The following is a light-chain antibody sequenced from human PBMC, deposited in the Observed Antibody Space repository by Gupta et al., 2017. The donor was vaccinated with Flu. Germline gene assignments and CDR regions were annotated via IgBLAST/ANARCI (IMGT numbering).Light chain of an antibody. Sequence: IQMTQSPSSLSASVGDRVTITCRASQSISSYLNWYQQKPGKAPKLLIYAASSLQSGVPSRFSGSGTGKDFTLTISSLQPEDFATYYCQQSYSTPRPFGGGTKVEIK. V-gene: IGKV1-39*01. CDR3: QQSYSTPRP. CDR1: QSISSY. J-gene: IGKJ4*01. CDR2: AAS.